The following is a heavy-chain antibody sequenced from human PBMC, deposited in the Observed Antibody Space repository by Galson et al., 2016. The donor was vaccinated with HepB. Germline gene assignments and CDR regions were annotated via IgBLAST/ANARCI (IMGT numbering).Heavy chain of an antibody. Sequence: QSGAEVTKPGESLKISCKASGYSFTSYWIAWVRQMPGKGLEWMGVIHPGDSDTRYSPSFQGRVTMSADRSISTAYLKWSSLEASDSAMYYCARRERYWTTTSFRDIYGVDAWGQGTTVTVS. V-gene: IGHV5-51*01. CDR3: ARRERYWTTTSFRDIYGVDA. CDR1: GYSFTSYW. D-gene: IGHD2-2*01. CDR2: IHPGDSDT. J-gene: IGHJ6*02.